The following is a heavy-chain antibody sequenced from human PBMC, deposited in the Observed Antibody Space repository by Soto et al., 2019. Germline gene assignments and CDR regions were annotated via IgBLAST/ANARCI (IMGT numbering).Heavy chain of an antibody. Sequence: ASVKVSCKASGYTFTSYGISWVRQAPGQGLEWMGWISAYNGNTNYAQKLQGRATMTTDTSTSTAYMELRSLRSDDTAVYYCARAQVLWFGELRRGWFDPWGEGTLVNVPS. CDR1: GYTFTSYG. D-gene: IGHD3-10*01. CDR3: ARAQVLWFGELRRGWFDP. V-gene: IGHV1-18*01. CDR2: ISAYNGNT. J-gene: IGHJ5*02.